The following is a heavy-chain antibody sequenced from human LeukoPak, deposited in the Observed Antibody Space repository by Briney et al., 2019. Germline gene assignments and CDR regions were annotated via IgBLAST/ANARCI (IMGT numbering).Heavy chain of an antibody. Sequence: ASVKVSCKASGYTFNDYAIHWVRQAPGQGLESMGWINTEKGNTKYSQKFQGRVTISRNTSANTAYMELNTLRSEDTAVYYCVREGGRGNYYGPFNYWGQGTLVTVSS. CDR2: INTEKGNT. CDR3: VREGGRGNYYGPFNY. D-gene: IGHD3-10*01. J-gene: IGHJ4*02. V-gene: IGHV1-3*04. CDR1: GYTFNDYA.